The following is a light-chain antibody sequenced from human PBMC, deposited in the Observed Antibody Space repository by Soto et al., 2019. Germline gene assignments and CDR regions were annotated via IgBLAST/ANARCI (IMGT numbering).Light chain of an antibody. CDR3: QQYGDSAWT. J-gene: IGKJ1*01. V-gene: IGKV3-20*01. CDR1: QSVSSSY. Sequence: EIVLTQSPGTLSSSPGERATLSCRASQSVSSSYLAWYQHRPGQAPRLLIYGSFRRATGIPDRFGVSGSGTDFTLTISRLEPKDLAVYYCQQYGDSAWTFGQGTQVVIK. CDR2: GSF.